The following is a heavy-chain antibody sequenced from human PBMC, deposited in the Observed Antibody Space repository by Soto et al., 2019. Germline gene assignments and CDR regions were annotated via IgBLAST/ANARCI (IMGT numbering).Heavy chain of an antibody. J-gene: IGHJ6*02. D-gene: IGHD3-10*01. V-gene: IGHV4-59*01. CDR2: IYYSGST. CDR1: GGSISSYY. CDR3: ARDRRVRGVIIKGGFYYYGMDV. Sequence: PSETLSLTCTVSGGSISSYYWSWIRQPPGKGLEWIGYIYYSGSTNYNPSLKGRVTISVDTSKNQFSLKLSSVTAADTAVYYCARDRRVRGVIIKGGFYYYGMDVWGQGTTVTVSS.